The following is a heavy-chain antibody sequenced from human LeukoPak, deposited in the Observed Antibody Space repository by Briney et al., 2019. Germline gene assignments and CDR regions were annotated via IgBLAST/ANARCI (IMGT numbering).Heavy chain of an antibody. J-gene: IGHJ4*02. CDR3: ARGPISVVAALGIFDY. Sequence: GGSLRLSCAASGFTLSDWWMSWVRQAPGKGLEWVSSISSSSSYIYYADSVKGRFTFSRDNAKNSLYLQMNSLRAEDTAMYYCARGPISVVAALGIFDYWGQGTLVTVSS. CDR1: GFTLSDWW. V-gene: IGHV3-21*06. D-gene: IGHD2-15*01. CDR2: ISSSSSYI.